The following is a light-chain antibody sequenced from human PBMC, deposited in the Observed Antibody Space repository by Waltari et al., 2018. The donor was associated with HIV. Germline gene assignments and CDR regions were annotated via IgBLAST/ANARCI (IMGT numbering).Light chain of an antibody. CDR1: QSISSW. V-gene: IGKV1-5*03. Sequence: DIQMTQSPSTLSASVGDRVTITCRASQSISSWLAWYQQKPGKAPKLLIYKASSLESGVPSRFSGSGSGTEFTLTISSLQPDDFATYYCQQYNSYPCNFGQGTKLEIK. J-gene: IGKJ2*01. CDR2: KAS. CDR3: QQYNSYPCN.